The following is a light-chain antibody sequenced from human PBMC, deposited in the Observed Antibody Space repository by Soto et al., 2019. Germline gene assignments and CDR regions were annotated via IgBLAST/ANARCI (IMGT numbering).Light chain of an antibody. J-gene: IGKJ1*01. CDR2: GAS. V-gene: IGKV3-20*01. CDR3: QQYGRSPWT. CDR1: QSISDT. Sequence: EIVMTQSPATLSVSPGGRATLSCRASQSISDTLAWYQQKPGQAPGLLIYGASSRATGIPDRFSGSGSGTDFTLTISRLEPEDFAVYYCQQYGRSPWTFGQGTKVDIK.